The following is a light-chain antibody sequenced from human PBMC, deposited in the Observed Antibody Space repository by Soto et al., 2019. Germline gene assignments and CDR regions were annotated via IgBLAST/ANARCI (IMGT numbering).Light chain of an antibody. CDR3: QQYNNWPRAT. CDR2: RTS. CDR1: QSVSSN. Sequence: ETVMTQSPATLSVSPGESATLSCRASQSVSSNLVWYQQKPGQAPRLLMYRTSIRATGVPARFSGSGSGTEFNLTISSLQSEDFAVYYCQQYNNWPRATFGGGTKVEIK. V-gene: IGKV3-15*01. J-gene: IGKJ4*01.